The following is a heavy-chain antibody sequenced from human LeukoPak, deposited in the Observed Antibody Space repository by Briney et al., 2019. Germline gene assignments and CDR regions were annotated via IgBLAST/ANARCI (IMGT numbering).Heavy chain of an antibody. Sequence: GSLRLSCAASGFTFSSYAMIWVRKAPGKGLERIGSIYYCGSTYYNPSLKSRVTISVDTSKNQFPLQLSSVTAADTAVYYCARGPGNSYYYSMDVWGKGTTVTVSS. CDR2: IYYCGST. CDR3: ARGPGNSYYYSMDV. J-gene: IGHJ6*03. V-gene: IGHV4-39*06. CDR1: GFTFSSYA.